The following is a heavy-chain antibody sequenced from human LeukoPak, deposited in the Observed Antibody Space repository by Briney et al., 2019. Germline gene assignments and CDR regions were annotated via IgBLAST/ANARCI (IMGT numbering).Heavy chain of an antibody. V-gene: IGHV4-31*03. CDR2: IYYSGST. Sequence: SQTLSLTCTVSGGSISSGGYYWSWIRQRPGKGLEWIGYIYYSGSTYYNPSLKSRVTISVDTSKNQFSLKLSSVTAADTAVYYCARGSRGGSGYYYVDDAFDIWGQGTMVTVSS. J-gene: IGHJ3*02. D-gene: IGHD3-22*01. CDR1: GGSISSGGYY. CDR3: ARGSRGGSGYYYVDDAFDI.